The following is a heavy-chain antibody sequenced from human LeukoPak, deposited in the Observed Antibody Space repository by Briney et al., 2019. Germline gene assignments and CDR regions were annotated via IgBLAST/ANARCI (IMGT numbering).Heavy chain of an antibody. CDR3: ARDQGCSGGSCYSPLDY. Sequence: RASVKVSCKASGGTFSSYAISWVRQAPGQGLEWMGGIIPIFGTANYAQKFQGRVTITADESTSTAYMELSSLRSEDTAVYYCARDQGCSGGSCYSPLDYWGQGTLVTVSS. D-gene: IGHD2-15*01. CDR1: GGTFSSYA. J-gene: IGHJ4*02. V-gene: IGHV1-69*13. CDR2: IIPIFGTA.